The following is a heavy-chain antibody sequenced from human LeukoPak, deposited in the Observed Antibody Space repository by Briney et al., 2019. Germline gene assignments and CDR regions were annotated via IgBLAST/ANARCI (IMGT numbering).Heavy chain of an antibody. J-gene: IGHJ3*02. D-gene: IGHD1-26*01. CDR2: IWYGGSNK. Sequence: PGGSLRLSCAASGFTFSSYGMHWVRQAPGKGLEWVAVIWYGGSNKYYADSVKGRFTISRDNSKNTLYLQMNSLRAEDTAVYYCAKDIRWGRGATPLDAFDIWGQGTMVTVSS. V-gene: IGHV3-30*02. CDR1: GFTFSSYG. CDR3: AKDIRWGRGATPLDAFDI.